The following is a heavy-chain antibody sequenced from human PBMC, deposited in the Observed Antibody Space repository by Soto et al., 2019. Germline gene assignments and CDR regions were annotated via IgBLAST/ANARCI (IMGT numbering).Heavy chain of an antibody. D-gene: IGHD2-2*01. Sequence: ASVKVSCKASGYTFTGYYMHWVRQAPGQGLEWMGWINPNSGGTNYAQKFQGRVTMTRDTSISTAYMELSRLRSDDTAVYYCARLYCRSTSCWYWGQGPLVTVSS. V-gene: IGHV1-2*02. CDR2: INPNSGGT. CDR1: GYTFTGYY. J-gene: IGHJ4*02. CDR3: ARLYCRSTSCWY.